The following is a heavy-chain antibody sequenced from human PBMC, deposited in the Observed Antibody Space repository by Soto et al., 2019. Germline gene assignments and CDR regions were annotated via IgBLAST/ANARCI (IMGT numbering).Heavy chain of an antibody. V-gene: IGHV3-48*02. Sequence: GGSLRLSGAASGFTFSSYSMNWVRQAPGKGLEWVSYISSSSSTIYYADSVKGRFTISRDNAKNSLYLQMNSLRDEDTAVYYCATDVNYDILTGYSPKSADYWGQGTLVTVSS. D-gene: IGHD3-9*01. CDR2: ISSSSSTI. J-gene: IGHJ4*02. CDR1: GFTFSSYS. CDR3: ATDVNYDILTGYSPKSADY.